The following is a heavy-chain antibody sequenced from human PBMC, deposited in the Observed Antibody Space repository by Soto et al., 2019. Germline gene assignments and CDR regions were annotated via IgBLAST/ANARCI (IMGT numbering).Heavy chain of an antibody. CDR3: AKAGPNSHGRNYFDS. J-gene: IGHJ4*02. V-gene: IGHV3-23*01. D-gene: IGHD1-7*01. CDR1: GFTFSSYG. CDR2: ISDSGGST. Sequence: LRLSCAASGFTFSSYGMSWVRQAPGKGLEWVSSISDSGGSTYYADSVRGRFSISRDNSKNTLHLQMNSLSAEDTALYYCAKAGPNSHGRNYFDSWGQGTLVTVSS.